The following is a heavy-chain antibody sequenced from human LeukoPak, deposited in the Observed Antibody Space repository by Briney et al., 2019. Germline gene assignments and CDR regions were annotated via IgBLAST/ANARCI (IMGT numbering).Heavy chain of an antibody. CDR3: ARGARGYYDSSGYYFYY. CDR1: GFTFSSYS. D-gene: IGHD3-22*01. J-gene: IGHJ4*02. Sequence: GGSLRLSCAASGFTFSSYSMNWVRQAPGKGLEWVSSISSSSSYIYYADSVKGRFTISRGNAKNSLYLQMNSLRAEDTAVYYCARGARGYYDSSGYYFYYWGQGTLVTVSS. CDR2: ISSSSSYI. V-gene: IGHV3-21*01.